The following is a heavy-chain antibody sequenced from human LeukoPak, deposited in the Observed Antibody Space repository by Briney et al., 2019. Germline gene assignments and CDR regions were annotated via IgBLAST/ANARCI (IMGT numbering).Heavy chain of an antibody. CDR2: INTDGSST. Sequence: GGSLRLSCAASGFTFSSYWMHWVRQAPGKGLVWVSRINTDGSSTSYADSVKGRFTISRDNAKNTLYLQMNSLRAEDTAVYYCASIWFGEGRDYWGQGTLVTVSS. CDR1: GFTFSSYW. D-gene: IGHD3-10*01. J-gene: IGHJ4*02. CDR3: ASIWFGEGRDY. V-gene: IGHV3-74*01.